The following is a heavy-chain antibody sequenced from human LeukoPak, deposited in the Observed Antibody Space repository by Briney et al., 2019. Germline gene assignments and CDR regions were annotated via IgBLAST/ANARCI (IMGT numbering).Heavy chain of an antibody. V-gene: IGHV3-23*01. J-gene: IGHJ4*02. D-gene: IGHD6-19*01. CDR1: GFTFSTYA. Sequence: GGSLRLSWADSGFTFSTYAMIWVRQAPGKGLEWVSGISGSGGSTYYADSVKGRFTISRDNSKNTPYLEMNSLRVEDTAIYYCAKWGGDSGAEQWLVLDYWGQGTLVTVSS. CDR3: AKWGGDSGAEQWLVLDY. CDR2: ISGSGGST.